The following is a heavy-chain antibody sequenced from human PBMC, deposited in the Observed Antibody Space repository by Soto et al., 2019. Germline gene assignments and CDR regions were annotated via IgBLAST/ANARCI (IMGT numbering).Heavy chain of an antibody. CDR3: ARGVLR. CDR1: GGSISSGGYY. V-gene: IGHV4-31*01. J-gene: IGHJ4*02. CDR2: IYYSGST. Sequence: QVQLQESGPGLVKPSQTLSLTCTVSGGSISSGGYYWSWTRQHPGKGLEWIGSIYYSGSTYYNPSIQSLVTISVDTSKNQFSLKLCAVTDAGAAVYYCARGVLRWGQGTLVTVSS. D-gene: IGHD3-16*01.